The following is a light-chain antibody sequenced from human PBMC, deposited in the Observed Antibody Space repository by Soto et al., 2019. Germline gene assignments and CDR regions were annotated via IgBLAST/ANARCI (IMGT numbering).Light chain of an antibody. J-gene: IGLJ3*02. Sequence: QSVLTQPPSASGTPGQRVTISCSGSTSNIGSNAVNWYQQLPGTAPKVLMYGNNQRPSGVPARFSGSKSGTSASLAISGLQSEDEGDYYCAAWDDSLSGLWVFGGGTQLTVL. CDR1: TSNIGSNA. CDR2: GNN. CDR3: AAWDDSLSGLWV. V-gene: IGLV1-44*01.